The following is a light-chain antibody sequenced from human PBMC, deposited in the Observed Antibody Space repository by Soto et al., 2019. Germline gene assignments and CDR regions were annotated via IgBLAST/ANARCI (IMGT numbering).Light chain of an antibody. CDR2: GNS. CDR1: SSNIGAGYD. CDR3: QSYDSSLLGV. Sequence: QSVLTQPPSVSGAPGQRVTISCTGSSSNIGAGYDVHWYQQLPGTAPKLLIYGNSNRPSGVPDRFSGSKSGTSASLAITGLQAEDEADYYSQSYDSSLLGVFGTGTKLTVL. V-gene: IGLV1-40*01. J-gene: IGLJ1*01.